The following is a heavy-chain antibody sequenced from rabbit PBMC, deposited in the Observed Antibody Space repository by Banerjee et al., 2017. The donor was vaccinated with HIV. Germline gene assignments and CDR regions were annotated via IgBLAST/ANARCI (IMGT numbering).Heavy chain of an antibody. Sequence: QSLEESGGDLVKPGASLTLTCTASGFSFSSSYYMCWVRQAPGKGLEWIACIYAGSSGSTYYASWAKGRFTISKTSSTTVTLQMTSLTAADTATYFCARGVYTYGYAGYAYTTLGYFNLWGPGTLVTVS. CDR3: ARGVYTYGYAGYAYTTLGYFNL. CDR2: IYAGSSGST. V-gene: IGHV1S40*01. CDR1: GFSFSSSYY. J-gene: IGHJ4*01. D-gene: IGHD6-1*01.